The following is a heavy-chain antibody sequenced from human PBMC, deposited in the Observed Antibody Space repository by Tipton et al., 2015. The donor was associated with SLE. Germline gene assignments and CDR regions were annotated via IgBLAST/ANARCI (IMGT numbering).Heavy chain of an antibody. V-gene: IGHV4-34*01. CDR2: INHSGST. CDR3: ARIRGIAVGYDC. J-gene: IGHJ4*02. CDR1: GGSFSGYY. Sequence: TLSLTCAVYGGSFSGYYWSWIRQPPGKGLEWIGEINHSGSTNYNPSLKSRVTISVDTSKNQFSLKLSSVTAADTAVYYCARIRGIAVGYDCWGQGTLVTVSS. D-gene: IGHD6-19*01.